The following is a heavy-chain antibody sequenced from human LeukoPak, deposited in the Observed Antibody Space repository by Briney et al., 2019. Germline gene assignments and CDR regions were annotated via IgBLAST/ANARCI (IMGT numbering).Heavy chain of an antibody. Sequence: PGGSLRLSCAASGFTLSSYSMNWVRQAPGKGLEWVSSISSSSSYIYYADSVKGRFTISRDNAKNSLYLQMNSLRAEDTAVYYCARETYFPSIAVAGTNFDYWGQGTLVTVSS. CDR2: ISSSSSYI. J-gene: IGHJ4*02. D-gene: IGHD6-19*01. CDR1: GFTLSSYS. V-gene: IGHV3-21*01. CDR3: ARETYFPSIAVAGTNFDY.